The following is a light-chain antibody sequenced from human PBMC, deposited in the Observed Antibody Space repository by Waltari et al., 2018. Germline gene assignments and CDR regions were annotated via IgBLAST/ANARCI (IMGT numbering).Light chain of an antibody. CDR1: RSVLYSSNNKKY. J-gene: IGKJ1*01. CDR2: WAS. CDR3: QQYYSTPWT. V-gene: IGKV4-1*01. Sequence: DIVMTQSPDSLAVSLGERATIHCRSSRSVLYSSNNKKYITWYQQKPGQPPKLLIYWASTRESGVPDRFSGSGSGTEFTLTISSLQAEDVAVYYCQQYYSTPWTFGQGTKVEIK.